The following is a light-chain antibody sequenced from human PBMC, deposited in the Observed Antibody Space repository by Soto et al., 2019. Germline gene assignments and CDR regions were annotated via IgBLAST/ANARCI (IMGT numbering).Light chain of an antibody. CDR3: QSFDSSLSGFVV. CDR1: RSNIGAGYD. J-gene: IGLJ2*01. Sequence: QSVLKQQPSVSGAPGQRVTISCTGSRSNIGAGYDVHWYLHLPGTAPKLLIYGNNNRPSGVPDRFSGSKSGTSASLAITGIQADDEADYYCQSFDSSLSGFVVFGGVTTLTVL. V-gene: IGLV1-40*01. CDR2: GNN.